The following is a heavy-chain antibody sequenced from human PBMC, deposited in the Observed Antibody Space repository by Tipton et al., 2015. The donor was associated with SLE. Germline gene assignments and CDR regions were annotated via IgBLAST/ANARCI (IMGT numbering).Heavy chain of an antibody. V-gene: IGHV4-61*02. D-gene: IGHD3-16*01. CDR1: GGSISSGSYY. CDR3: ARAGTEDDFGVFDY. Sequence: TLSLTCTVSGGSISSGSYYWTWIRQPAGKGLEWIGRIYTGGSTKYNPSLKSRVTISVDTSKNQFSLKLTSVTAADTAMYYCARAGTEDDFGVFDYWGQGTLVTVSS. CDR2: IYTGGST. J-gene: IGHJ4*02.